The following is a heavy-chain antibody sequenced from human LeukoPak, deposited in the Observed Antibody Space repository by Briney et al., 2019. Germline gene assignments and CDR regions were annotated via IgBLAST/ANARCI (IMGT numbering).Heavy chain of an antibody. Sequence: ASVKVSCKASGYTFTGYYMHWVRQAPGQGLEWMGWINLKSGGTNYAGKFQGRVTMTRDTTTSTAYMELSSLRSEDTAVYYCARGDCSGGSCYWSLDYWGQGTLVTVSS. V-gene: IGHV1-2*02. CDR2: INLKSGGT. CDR3: ARGDCSGGSCYWSLDY. J-gene: IGHJ4*02. D-gene: IGHD2-15*01. CDR1: GYTFTGYY.